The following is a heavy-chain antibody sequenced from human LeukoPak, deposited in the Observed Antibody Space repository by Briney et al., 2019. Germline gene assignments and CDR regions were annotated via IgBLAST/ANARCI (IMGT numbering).Heavy chain of an antibody. CDR2: IYSGGST. J-gene: IGHJ6*02. Sequence: PGGSLRLSCAASGFTVSSNYMSWVRQAPGKGLEWVSVIYSGGSTYYADSVEGRFTIPRDNSKNTLYLQMNSLRAEDTAVYYCARDLGEYSSSWYRYYGMDVWGQGTTVTVSS. CDR1: GFTVSSNY. V-gene: IGHV3-53*01. CDR3: ARDLGEYSSSWYRYYGMDV. D-gene: IGHD6-13*01.